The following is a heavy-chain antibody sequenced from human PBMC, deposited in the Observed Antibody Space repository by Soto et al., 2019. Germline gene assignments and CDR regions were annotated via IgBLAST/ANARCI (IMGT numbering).Heavy chain of an antibody. CDR1: GFTFSSYA. D-gene: IGHD4-4*01. J-gene: IGHJ6*02. CDR2: ISGSGGST. Sequence: PGGSLRLSCAASGFTFSSYAVSWVRQAPGKGLEWVSAISGSGGSTYYADSVKGRFTISRDNSKNTLYLQMNSLRAEDTAVYYCAKDLWLASLHYSNYVGFSYYGMDVWGQGTTVTVSS. CDR3: AKDLWLASLHYSNYVGFSYYGMDV. V-gene: IGHV3-23*01.